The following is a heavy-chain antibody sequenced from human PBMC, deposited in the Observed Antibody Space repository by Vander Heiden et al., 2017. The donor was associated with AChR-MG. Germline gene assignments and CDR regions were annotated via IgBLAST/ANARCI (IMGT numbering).Heavy chain of an antibody. CDR1: GGTFSSYA. V-gene: IGHV1-69*01. CDR3: ASGYCSGGSCYGGYYYGMDV. CDR2: IIPIFGTA. Sequence: QVQLVQSGAEVKTPGSSVKVSCKASGGTFSSYAISWVRQAPGQGLEWMGGIIPIFGTANYAQKFQGRVTITADESTSTAYMELSSLRSEDTAVYYCASGYCSGGSCYGGYYYGMDVWGQGTTVTVSS. D-gene: IGHD2-15*01. J-gene: IGHJ6*02.